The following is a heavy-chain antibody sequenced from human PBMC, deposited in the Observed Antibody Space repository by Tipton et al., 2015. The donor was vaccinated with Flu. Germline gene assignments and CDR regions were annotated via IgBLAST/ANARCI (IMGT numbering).Heavy chain of an antibody. D-gene: IGHD2-15*01. Sequence: LRLSCTVSGGSVSSSDFYWGWVRQPPGEGPEWIGSIFHSGTTYYDLSLQSRVTISLDTSKNQFSLKMKPVTVADTAVYYCTRQVEAATRSSSWGQGTLVTVSS. CDR3: TRQVEAATRSSS. CDR1: GGSVSSSDFY. V-gene: IGHV4-39*07. J-gene: IGHJ4*02. CDR2: IFHSGTT.